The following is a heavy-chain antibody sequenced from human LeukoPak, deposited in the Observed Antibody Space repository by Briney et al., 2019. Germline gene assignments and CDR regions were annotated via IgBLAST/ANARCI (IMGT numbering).Heavy chain of an antibody. CDR3: ARDDRSRDYDSSGYD. J-gene: IGHJ4*02. D-gene: IGHD3-22*01. CDR2: IYYSGST. Sequence: PSETLSLTCTVSGGSISSSSYYWDWIRQPPGKGLEWIGSIYYSGSTYYNPSLKSRVTISVDTSKNQFSLKLSSVTAADTAVYYCARDDRSRDYDSSGYDWGQGTLVTVSS. CDR1: GGSISSSSYY. V-gene: IGHV4-39*07.